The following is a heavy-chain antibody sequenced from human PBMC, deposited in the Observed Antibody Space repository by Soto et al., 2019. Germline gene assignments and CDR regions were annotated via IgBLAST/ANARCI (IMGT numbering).Heavy chain of an antibody. J-gene: IGHJ4*02. CDR3: ARESEELTSNFDY. V-gene: IGHV3-21*06. CDR1: GFIFTRYS. D-gene: IGHD1-7*01. Sequence: GESLKISCAASGFIFTRYSMNWVRQAPGKGLEWVSSISSTTNYIYYGDSMKGRFTISRDNAKNSLYLEMNSLRAEDTAVYYCARESEELTSNFDYWGQGTLVTVSS. CDR2: ISSTTNYI.